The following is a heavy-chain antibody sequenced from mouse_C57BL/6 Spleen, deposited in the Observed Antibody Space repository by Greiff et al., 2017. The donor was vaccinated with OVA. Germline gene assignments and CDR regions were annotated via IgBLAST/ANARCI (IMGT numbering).Heavy chain of an antibody. J-gene: IGHJ3*01. Sequence: EVQVVESGPGLVKPSQSLSLTCSVTGYSITSGYYWNWIRQFPGNKLEWMGYISYDGSNNYNPSLKNRISITRDTSKNQFFLKLNSVTTEDTATYYCARGGNTGFAYWGQGTLVTVSA. CDR3: ARGGNTGFAY. D-gene: IGHD2-1*01. CDR1: GYSITSGYY. CDR2: ISYDGSN. V-gene: IGHV3-6*01.